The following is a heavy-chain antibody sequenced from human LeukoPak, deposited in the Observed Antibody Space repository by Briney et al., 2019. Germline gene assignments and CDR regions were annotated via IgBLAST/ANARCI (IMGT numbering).Heavy chain of an antibody. CDR3: ARGTPIVVVPAAVGSDDAFDI. J-gene: IGHJ3*02. CDR1: GGSISSSSYY. CDR2: IYYSGGT. Sequence: SETLSLTCTVSGGSISSSSYYWGWIRQPPGKGLEWIGSIYYSGGTYYNPSLKSRVTISVDTSKNQFSLKLGSVTAADTAVYYCARGTPIVVVPAAVGSDDAFDIWGQGTMVTVSS. V-gene: IGHV4-39*07. D-gene: IGHD2-2*01.